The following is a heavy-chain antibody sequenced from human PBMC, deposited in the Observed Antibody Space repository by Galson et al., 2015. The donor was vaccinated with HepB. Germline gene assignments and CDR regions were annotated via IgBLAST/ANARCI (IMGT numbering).Heavy chain of an antibody. J-gene: IGHJ4*02. CDR2: ISRNSSNI. V-gene: IGHV3-48*02. D-gene: IGHD2-2*01. CDR1: GFTFSSYR. Sequence: SLRLSCAASGFTFSSYRMNWVRQAPGKGLEWVAYISRNSSNIYYADSVKGRFTISRDNAKNSLYLQMNSLRDEDTAVYYCARVVPPFRDPDASCFDYWGQGTLVTVSS. CDR3: ARVVPPFRDPDASCFDY.